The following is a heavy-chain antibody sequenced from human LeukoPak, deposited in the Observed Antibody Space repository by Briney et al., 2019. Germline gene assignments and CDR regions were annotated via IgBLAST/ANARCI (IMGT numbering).Heavy chain of an antibody. CDR1: GFTFSSYG. V-gene: IGHV3-30*02. D-gene: IGHD2-15*01. Sequence: GGSLRLSCAASGFTFSSYGMHWVRQAPGKGLEWVAFIRYDGSNKYYADSVKGRFTISRDNSKNTLYLQMNSLRAEDTAVYYCAKDRGWWYQTYYMDVGAKGPRSPSP. CDR2: IRYDGSNK. J-gene: IGHJ6*03. CDR3: AKDRGWWYQTYYMDV.